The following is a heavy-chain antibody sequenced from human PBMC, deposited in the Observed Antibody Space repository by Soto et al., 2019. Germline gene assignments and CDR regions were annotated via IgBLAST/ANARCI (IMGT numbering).Heavy chain of an antibody. D-gene: IGHD7-27*01. V-gene: IGHV3-11*03. CDR1: GFPFSDYY. CDR3: ARRRPPGDYNY. CDR2: ISSSSSDT. J-gene: IGHJ4*02. Sequence: PGGSLRLSCAASGFPFSDYYMSWIRQAPGKGLEWVSSISSSSSDTNYAQSVKGRFTISRDNAKNSLHLQMNSLRAEDTAVYCCARRRPPGDYNYWGQGTLVTVSA.